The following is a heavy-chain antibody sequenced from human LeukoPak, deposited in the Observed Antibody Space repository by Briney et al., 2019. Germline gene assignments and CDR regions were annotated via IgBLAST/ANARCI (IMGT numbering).Heavy chain of an antibody. CDR1: GGTFSSYA. CDR2: IIPILGIA. V-gene: IGHV1-69*04. J-gene: IGHJ4*02. D-gene: IGHD3-9*01. Sequence: SVKVSCKASGGTFSSYAISWVRQAPGQGLEWMGRIIPILGIANYAQKFQGRVTITADKSTSTAYMELSSLRSVDTAVYYCAILTYYDILTGYPFDYWGQGTLVTVSS. CDR3: AILTYYDILTGYPFDY.